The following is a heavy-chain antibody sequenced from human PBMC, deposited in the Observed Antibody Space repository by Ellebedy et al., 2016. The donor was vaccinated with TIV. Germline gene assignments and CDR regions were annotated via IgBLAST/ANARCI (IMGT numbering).Heavy chain of an antibody. CDR2: IYYSGST. D-gene: IGHD3-22*01. J-gene: IGHJ4*02. CDR1: GGSISSADYY. V-gene: IGHV4-30-4*01. CDR3: AREGSSDYYASSGYSALGY. Sequence: MPSETLSLTCTVSGGSISSADYYWSWIRQPPGKGLEWIGYIYYSGSTYYNPSLKSRVTISVDTSKNQFSLKLSSVTAADTAVYYCAREGSSDYYASSGYSALGYWGQGTLVTVSS.